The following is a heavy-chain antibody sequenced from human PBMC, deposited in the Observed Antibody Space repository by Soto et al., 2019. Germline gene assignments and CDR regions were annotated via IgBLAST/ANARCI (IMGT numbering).Heavy chain of an antibody. D-gene: IGHD2-2*01. CDR1: GFTFSSYA. CDR3: AKGPHQLLPYYGMDV. J-gene: IGHJ6*02. V-gene: IGHV3-23*01. CDR2: ISGSGGST. Sequence: PGGSLRLSCAASGFTFSSYAMRWVRQAPGKGLEWVSAISGSGGSTYYADSVKGRFTISRDNSKNTLYLQMNSLRAEDTAVYYGAKGPHQLLPYYGMDVWGQGTTVTVSS.